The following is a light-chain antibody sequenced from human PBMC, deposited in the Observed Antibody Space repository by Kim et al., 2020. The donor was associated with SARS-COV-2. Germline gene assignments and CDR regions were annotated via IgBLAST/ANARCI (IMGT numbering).Light chain of an antibody. Sequence: DIQMTQSPSSLSASVGDRVTITCRARQDVNRYLNWYQQRPGKAPKLLIYAASSLQSGVSSRFSGSGSGTEFTLTISSLQPEDSATYYSQQSYTEPREFTFGGGTKVEIK. V-gene: IGKV1-39*01. CDR1: QDVNRY. CDR3: QQSYTEPREFT. J-gene: IGKJ4*01. CDR2: AAS.